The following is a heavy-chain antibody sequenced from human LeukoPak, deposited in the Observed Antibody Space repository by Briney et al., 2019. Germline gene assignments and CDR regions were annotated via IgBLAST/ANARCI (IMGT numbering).Heavy chain of an antibody. CDR3: ARGHYDFWSGYSNFHY. Sequence: ASVKVSCKASGYTFTGYYIHWVRQAPGQGLEWMGWINPNSGGTNYAQKFQGRVTMTRDTSISTAYMDLSRLRSDDTAVYYCARGHYDFWSGYSNFHYWGQGTLVTVSS. CDR1: GYTFTGYY. CDR2: INPNSGGT. J-gene: IGHJ4*02. V-gene: IGHV1-2*02. D-gene: IGHD3-3*01.